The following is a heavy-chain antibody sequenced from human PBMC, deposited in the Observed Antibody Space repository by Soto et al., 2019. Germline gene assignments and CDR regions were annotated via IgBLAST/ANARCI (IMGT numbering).Heavy chain of an antibody. CDR1: GFIFSDYF. Sequence: GGSLRLSCAASGFIFSDYFMTWIRQAPGKGLEWVSYIGGSVGAINYADSVKGRFTISRDNAKKSLYLQMNNLQVDDTAVYYCARGTLVRVGYFDSWGQGTLVTVSS. J-gene: IGHJ4*02. CDR3: ARGTLVRVGYFDS. V-gene: IGHV3-11*01. CDR2: IGGSVGAI.